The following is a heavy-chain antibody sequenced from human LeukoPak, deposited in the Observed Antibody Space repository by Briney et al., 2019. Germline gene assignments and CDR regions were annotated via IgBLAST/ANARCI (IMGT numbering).Heavy chain of an antibody. CDR2: FDRDDGTT. J-gene: IGHJ3*02. Sequence: ASVKVSCKVSGYSLNKLSMHWVREAPGKGLEWVAGFDRDDGTTMYAQRFQGRVIMTEDTSADTAYMELSSLRSEDTAVYYCATEWAAATPLDAFDIWGQGTMVTVSS. V-gene: IGHV1-24*01. D-gene: IGHD6-13*01. CDR1: GYSLNKLS. CDR3: ATEWAAATPLDAFDI.